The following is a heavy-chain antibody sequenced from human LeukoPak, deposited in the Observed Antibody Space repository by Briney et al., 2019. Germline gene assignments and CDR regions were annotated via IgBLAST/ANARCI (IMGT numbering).Heavy chain of an antibody. Sequence: GESLKISCKASGYSFTSYWIGWVRQMPGKGLEWMGIIYPGDFDIRYSPSFQGQVTISADKSISTAYLQWSSLKASDTAMYYCARHQAYYYDSSGYYYGGYFDYWGQGTLVTVSS. V-gene: IGHV5-51*01. J-gene: IGHJ4*02. CDR1: GYSFTSYW. D-gene: IGHD3-22*01. CDR2: IYPGDFDI. CDR3: ARHQAYYYDSSGYYYGGYFDY.